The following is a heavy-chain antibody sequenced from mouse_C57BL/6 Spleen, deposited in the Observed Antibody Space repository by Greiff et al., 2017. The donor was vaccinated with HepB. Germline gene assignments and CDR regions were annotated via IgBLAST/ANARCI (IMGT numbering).Heavy chain of an antibody. CDR2: INPSTGGT. Sequence: EVQLQQSGPELVKPGASVKISCKASGYSFTGYYMNWVKQSPEKSLEWIGEINPSTGGTTYNQKFKAKATLTVDKSSSTAYMQLKSLTSEDSAVYYCAKRELREYFDVWGTGTTVTVSS. D-gene: IGHD1-1*01. J-gene: IGHJ1*03. CDR3: AKRELREYFDV. CDR1: GYSFTGYY. V-gene: IGHV1-42*01.